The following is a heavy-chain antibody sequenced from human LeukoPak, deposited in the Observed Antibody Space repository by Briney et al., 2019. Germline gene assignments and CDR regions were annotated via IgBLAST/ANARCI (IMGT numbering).Heavy chain of an antibody. J-gene: IGHJ4*02. CDR1: AGSFRGYY. Sequence: SETLSLTCALYAGSFRGYYWSWIREPPGKGLEWSGEINHSGSTSYTPSLKIQFTISVDKSQNQSSLKLTSVTAADTALYFCARRVPATVVDYWGQGALVTVSS. CDR3: ARRVPATVVDY. V-gene: IGHV4-34*01. CDR2: INHSGST. D-gene: IGHD2-21*01.